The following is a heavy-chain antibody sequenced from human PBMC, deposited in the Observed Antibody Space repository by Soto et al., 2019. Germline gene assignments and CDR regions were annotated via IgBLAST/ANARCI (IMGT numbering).Heavy chain of an antibody. CDR1: GFTFSSYG. V-gene: IGHV3-33*01. Sequence: PGGSLRLSCAASGFTFSSYGMHWVRQAPGKGLEWVAVIWYEGSNKYYADSVKGRFTISRDNSKNTLYLQMNSLRAEDTAVYYCARVLLPNPQEDYYDSSGYYSADYYYYGMDVWGQGTTVTVSS. D-gene: IGHD3-22*01. CDR2: IWYEGSNK. CDR3: ARVLLPNPQEDYYDSSGYYSADYYYYGMDV. J-gene: IGHJ6*02.